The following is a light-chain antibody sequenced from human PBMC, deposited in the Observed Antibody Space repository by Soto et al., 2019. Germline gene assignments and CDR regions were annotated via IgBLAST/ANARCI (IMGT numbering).Light chain of an antibody. J-gene: IGKJ5*01. V-gene: IGKV3-20*01. CDR1: QSVSSGY. CDR3: QQYGSSPIT. Sequence: EIVLTQSPGTLSLSPGERATLSCRASQSVSSGYLAWYQQKPGQAPRRLIYGTSSRATGIPDRFSGSGSGTDFTLTISRLEAEDFAVYYCQQYGSSPITFGQGTRLEIK. CDR2: GTS.